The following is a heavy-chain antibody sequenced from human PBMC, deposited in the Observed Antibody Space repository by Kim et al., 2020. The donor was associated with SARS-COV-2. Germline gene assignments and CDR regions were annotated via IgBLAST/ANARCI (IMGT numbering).Heavy chain of an antibody. CDR3: AKDSSEGGHFQH. J-gene: IGHJ1*01. Sequence: GGSLRLSCAASGFTFSSYAMHWVRQAPGKGLEWVAVIWYDGSNKYYADSVKGRFTISRDNSKNTLYLQMNSLRAEDTAVYYCAKDSSEGGHFQHWGQGTLVTVSS. V-gene: IGHV3-33*06. D-gene: IGHD1-26*01. CDR2: IWYDGSNK. CDR1: GFTFSSYA.